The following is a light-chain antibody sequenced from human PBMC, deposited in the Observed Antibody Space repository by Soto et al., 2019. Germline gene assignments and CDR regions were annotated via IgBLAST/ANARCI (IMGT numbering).Light chain of an antibody. Sequence: DIQMTQSPSSLSASVGDRVTITCQASQDINNYLNWYQQRPGKAPTLLIYDASILETGVTSRFSGSGSGTDFTLTISMLQPEDIAIYYCQQYNDVPPTFGQGTKLEIK. CDR2: DAS. CDR1: QDINNY. J-gene: IGKJ2*01. CDR3: QQYNDVPPT. V-gene: IGKV1-33*01.